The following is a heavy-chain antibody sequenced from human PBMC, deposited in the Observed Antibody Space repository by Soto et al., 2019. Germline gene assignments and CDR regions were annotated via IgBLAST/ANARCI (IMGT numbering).Heavy chain of an antibody. J-gene: IGHJ6*02. CDR3: AGRYCTSTRCYDERYYYDMDV. Sequence: QVQLVQSGAEVKMPGSSVKVSCKTSGGTFTSYTISWVRQAPGQGLEWMGGITPVFGAATYAQRFQGRATITADKSTSTVFLEMSSLRSDDTAVYYCAGRYCTSTRCYDERYYYDMDVWGQGTTVTVSS. D-gene: IGHD2-2*01. V-gene: IGHV1-69*06. CDR2: ITPVFGAA. CDR1: GGTFTSYT.